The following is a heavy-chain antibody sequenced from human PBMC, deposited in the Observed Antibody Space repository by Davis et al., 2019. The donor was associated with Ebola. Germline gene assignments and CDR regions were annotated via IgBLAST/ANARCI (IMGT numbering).Heavy chain of an antibody. CDR3: AKDTSNVWFDV. D-gene: IGHD1-26*01. CDR2: LGLSGDT. V-gene: IGHV3-23*01. J-gene: IGHJ3*01. CDR1: GFTFSSYS. Sequence: GESLKISCAASGFTFSSYSMNWVRQAPGKGLEWVSTLGLSGDTYYADSVKGRFTISRDNSMNTLHLQMNSLRVEDTAIYYCAKDTSNVWFDVWGQGTMVTVSS.